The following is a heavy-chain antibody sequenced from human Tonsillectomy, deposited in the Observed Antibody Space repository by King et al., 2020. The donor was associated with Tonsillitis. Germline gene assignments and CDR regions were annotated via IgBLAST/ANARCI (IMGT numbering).Heavy chain of an antibody. CDR1: GFPFHAYG. CDR2: VSYGGDNE. D-gene: IGHD1-1*01. CDR3: VKVADPSYNAFDY. J-gene: IGHJ4*02. V-gene: IGHV3-30*18. Sequence: VQLVESGGGVIQAGRSLTLSCKVSGFPFHAYGMHWVRQAPGKGLEWVALVSYGGDNEYYADSVKGRFTISRDDYKSTLYLRMNSLTFEDTAVYICVKVADPSYNAFDYWGRGTLVTVSS.